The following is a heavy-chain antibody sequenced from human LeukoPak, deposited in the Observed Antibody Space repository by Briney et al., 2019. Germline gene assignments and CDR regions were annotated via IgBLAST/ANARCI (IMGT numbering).Heavy chain of an antibody. V-gene: IGHV3-74*01. CDR2: LNSDGSST. CDR3: ARASNRNSINFDY. Sequence: GGSLRLSCAASGFTFSSYWMHWVRQAPGKGLVWVSRLNSDGSSTSYADSVKGRFTVSRDNAETTLHLQMNNLSAEDTAVYYCARASNRNSINFDYWGQGALVTVSS. J-gene: IGHJ4*02. D-gene: IGHD1-7*01. CDR1: GFTFSSYW.